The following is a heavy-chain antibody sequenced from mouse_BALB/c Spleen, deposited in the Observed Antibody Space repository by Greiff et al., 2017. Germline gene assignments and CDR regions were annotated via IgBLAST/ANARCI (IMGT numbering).Heavy chain of an antibody. J-gene: IGHJ3*01. CDR1: GYTFTSYY. CDR2: IYPGNVNT. Sequence: QVQLQQSGPELVKPGASVRISCKASGYTFTSYYIHWVKQRPGQGLEWIGWIYPGNVNTKYNEKFKGKATLTADKSSSTAYMQLSSLTSEDSAVYFCARGDGYWFAYWGQGTLVTVSA. CDR3: ARGDGYWFAY. D-gene: IGHD2-3*01. V-gene: IGHV1S56*01.